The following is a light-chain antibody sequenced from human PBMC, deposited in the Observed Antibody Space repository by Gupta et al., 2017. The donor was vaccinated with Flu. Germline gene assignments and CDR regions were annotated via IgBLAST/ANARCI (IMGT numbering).Light chain of an antibody. Sequence: SSELTHPPSLSVSPGQTASITCSGDKLGDKYACWYQQKPGQSPVLVIYQDSKRPSGIPERFSGSNSGNTATLTISGTQAMDEADYYCQAWDSSIAEVFGGGTKLTVL. CDR3: QAWDSSIAEV. CDR2: QDS. CDR1: KLGDKY. V-gene: IGLV3-1*01. J-gene: IGLJ2*01.